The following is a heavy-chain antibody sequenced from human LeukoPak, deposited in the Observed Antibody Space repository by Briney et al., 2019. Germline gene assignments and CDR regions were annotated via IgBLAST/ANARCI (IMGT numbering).Heavy chain of an antibody. D-gene: IGHD2-15*01. CDR1: GLAFSAYK. CDR3: VVGGSPGY. Sequence: GGSLRLSCAASGLAFSAYKMHWVRQAPRKGLVWVSRISTDGYTTDYADFVQGRFTASRDNTKNTSSLEMNSLRAEDTAVYYCVVGGSPGYWGQGTLVTVSS. V-gene: IGHV3-74*01. J-gene: IGHJ4*02. CDR2: ISTDGYTT.